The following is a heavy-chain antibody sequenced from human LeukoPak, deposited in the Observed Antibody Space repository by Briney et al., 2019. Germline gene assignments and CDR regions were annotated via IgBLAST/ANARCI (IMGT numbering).Heavy chain of an antibody. J-gene: IGHJ4*02. CDR2: ISGSGGST. CDR1: GFTFSSYA. V-gene: IGHV3-23*01. CDR3: AKSDYGDYGYFDY. Sequence: PGGSLRLSCAASGFTFSSYAMSWVRQAPGKGLEWASAISGSGGSTYYADSVKGRFTISRDNSRNTLYLQMNSLRAEDTAVYYCAKSDYGDYGYFDYWGQGTLVTVSS. D-gene: IGHD4-17*01.